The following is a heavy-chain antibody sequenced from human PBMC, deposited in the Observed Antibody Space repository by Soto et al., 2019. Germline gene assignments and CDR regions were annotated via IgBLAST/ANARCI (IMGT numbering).Heavy chain of an antibody. D-gene: IGHD5-12*01. CDR2: IKSKGNGGTA. Sequence: GGSLRLSCAASGFTINNAWMSWVRQAPGKGLEWVGRIKSKGNGGTADYAAPVRGRFTISRDDSKNMLYLQMNSLKTEDTAVYYCARDPEKYSGSDLGIDYWGQGTLVTVSS. CDR1: GFTINNAW. CDR3: ARDPEKYSGSDLGIDY. V-gene: IGHV3-15*01. J-gene: IGHJ4*02.